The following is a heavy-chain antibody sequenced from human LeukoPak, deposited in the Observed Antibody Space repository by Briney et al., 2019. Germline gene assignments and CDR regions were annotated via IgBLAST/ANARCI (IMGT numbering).Heavy chain of an antibody. CDR3: AREPVIRGSVDY. CDR2: INTGNGST. Sequence: GASVTVSCKASGYTFTSHPIHWVRQAPGQRLEWMGWINTGNGSTKYSQNFQNRVTITRDKSANTAYVELSSLTSEDTAVYYCAREPVIRGSVDYWGQGTLVTVSS. V-gene: IGHV1-3*04. CDR1: GYTFTSHP. D-gene: IGHD2-15*01. J-gene: IGHJ4*02.